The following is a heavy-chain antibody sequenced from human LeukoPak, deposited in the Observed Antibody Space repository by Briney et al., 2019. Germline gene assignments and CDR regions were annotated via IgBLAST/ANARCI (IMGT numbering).Heavy chain of an antibody. CDR2: ISDSGDRT. J-gene: IGHJ4*02. CDR3: ARDVTYYYDSSGGGFDC. D-gene: IGHD3-22*01. Sequence: PGGSLRLSCAASGFRFSSYAMTWVRQAPGKGLEWVSLISDSGDRTDYADSVKGRFTISRDNSKNTLYLQMNSLRAEDTAVYYCARDVTYYYDSSGGGFDCWGQGTLVTVSS. CDR1: GFRFSSYA. V-gene: IGHV3-23*01.